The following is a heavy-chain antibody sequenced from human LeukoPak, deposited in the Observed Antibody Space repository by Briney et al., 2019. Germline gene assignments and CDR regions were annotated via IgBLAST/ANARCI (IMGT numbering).Heavy chain of an antibody. CDR1: GYTFTSYY. V-gene: IGHV1-2*06. D-gene: IGHD2-2*01. Sequence: ASVKVSCKASGYTFTSYYMHWVRQAPGQGLEWMGRINPNSGGTNYAQKFQGRVTMTRDTSISTAYMELSRLRSDDTAVYYCARVTAADAFDIWGQGTMVTVSS. CDR2: INPNSGGT. CDR3: ARVTAADAFDI. J-gene: IGHJ3*02.